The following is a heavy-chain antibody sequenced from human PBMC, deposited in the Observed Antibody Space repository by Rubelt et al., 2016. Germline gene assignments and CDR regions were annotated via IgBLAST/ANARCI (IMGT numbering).Heavy chain of an antibody. J-gene: IGHJ5*02. CDR2: MRSDASN. CDR3: ARDLEFLEWSNWFDP. D-gene: IGHD3-3*01. V-gene: IGHV3-30*02. Sequence: MHGVRQAPGKGLEWVAFMRSDASNDYADSVRGRFTISRDNAKNSLYLQMNSLRAEDTAVYYCARDLEFLEWSNWFDPWGQGTLVTVSS.